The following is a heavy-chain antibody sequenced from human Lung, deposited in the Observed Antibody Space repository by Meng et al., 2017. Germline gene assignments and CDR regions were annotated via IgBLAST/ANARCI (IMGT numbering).Heavy chain of an antibody. Sequence: GGSLRLSCAASGFTFSSYAMSWVRQAPGKGLEWISGIVGIGGSKYFADSVKGRLTISRDNSKNTLYLQMNSLRAEDTAVYYCARRGNYLGDAFDIWGQGTMVTVSS. J-gene: IGHJ3*02. D-gene: IGHD1-26*01. CDR1: GFTFSSYA. CDR3: ARRGNYLGDAFDI. V-gene: IGHV3-23*01. CDR2: IVGIGGSK.